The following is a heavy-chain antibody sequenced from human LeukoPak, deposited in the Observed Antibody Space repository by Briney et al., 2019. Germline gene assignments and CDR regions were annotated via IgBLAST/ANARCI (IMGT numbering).Heavy chain of an antibody. CDR3: ARDVPDSIRYFGNWFDP. D-gene: IGHD3-9*01. Sequence: SVKVSCKASGGTFSSYAISWVRQAPGQGLEWMGGIIPIFGTANYAQKFQGRVTITTDESTSTAYMELSSLRSEDTAVYYCARDVPDSIRYFGNWFDPWGQGTLVTVSS. CDR2: IIPIFGTA. J-gene: IGHJ5*02. V-gene: IGHV1-69*05. CDR1: GGTFSSYA.